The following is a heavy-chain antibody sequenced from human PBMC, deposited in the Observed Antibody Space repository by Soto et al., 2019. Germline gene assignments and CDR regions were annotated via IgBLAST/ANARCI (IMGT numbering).Heavy chain of an antibody. D-gene: IGHD4-17*01. CDR3: ARALGDDYDFDY. V-gene: IGHV1-46*03. CDR1: GYTFTNYY. Sequence: QVQLVQSGAEVKKPGASVKVSCKASGYTFTNYYLHWVRQAPGQGLEWVAMINPGGGSTRYAQKFQGRITVTRDTSTSTVYMELSSLRSDDTAVYFCARALGDDYDFDYWGQGTLVNVSS. J-gene: IGHJ4*02. CDR2: INPGGGST.